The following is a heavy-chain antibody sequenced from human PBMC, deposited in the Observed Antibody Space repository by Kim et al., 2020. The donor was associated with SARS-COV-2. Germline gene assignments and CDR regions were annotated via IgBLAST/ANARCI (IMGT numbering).Heavy chain of an antibody. Sequence: YAQKLQGRVTMTTDTSTSTAYMGLRSLRSDDTAVYYCARLGGEVYAKLIDYWGQGTLVTVSS. V-gene: IGHV1-18*01. CDR3: ARLGGEVYAKLIDY. J-gene: IGHJ4*02. D-gene: IGHD2-8*01.